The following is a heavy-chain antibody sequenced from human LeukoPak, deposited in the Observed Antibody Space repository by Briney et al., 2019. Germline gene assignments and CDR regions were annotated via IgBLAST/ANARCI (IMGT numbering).Heavy chain of an antibody. D-gene: IGHD3-22*01. CDR1: GFTFSSYA. Sequence: GGSLRLSCAASGFTFSSYAMSWVRQAPGKGLEWVSAISGSGGSTYYADSVKGRFTISRDNSKNTLYLQMNSLRAEDTAVYYCAKDFTLDGYDSSGYYGANFDYWGQGTLVTVSS. CDR2: ISGSGGST. CDR3: AKDFTLDGYDSSGYYGANFDY. V-gene: IGHV3-23*01. J-gene: IGHJ4*02.